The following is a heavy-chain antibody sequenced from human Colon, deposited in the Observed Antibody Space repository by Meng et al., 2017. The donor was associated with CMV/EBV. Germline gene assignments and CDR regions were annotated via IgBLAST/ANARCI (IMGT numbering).Heavy chain of an antibody. CDR2: ITSSSSYI. Sequence: GESLKISCAVSGFSVSSDYMSWVRQAPGKGLEWVSSITSSSSYIYYADSVKGRFTISRDNAKNSLYLQINSLRAEDTAIYYCAKDLPLKHFYVSSGNEFWGQGAVVTVSS. D-gene: IGHD3-22*01. J-gene: IGHJ4*02. CDR1: GFSVSSDY. CDR3: AKDLPLKHFYVSSGNEF. V-gene: IGHV3-21*01.